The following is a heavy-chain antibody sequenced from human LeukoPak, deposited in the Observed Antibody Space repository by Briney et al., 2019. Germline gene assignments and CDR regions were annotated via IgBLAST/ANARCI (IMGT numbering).Heavy chain of an antibody. CDR1: GYSISSGYY. Sequence: SETLSLTCAVSGYSISSGYYWGWIRQPPGKGLEWIGSIYHSGSIYYNPSLKSRVTISVDTSKNQFSLKLSSVTAADTAVYYCARVGCSSTSCYPRRDYWGQGTLVTVSS. J-gene: IGHJ4*02. V-gene: IGHV4-38-2*01. CDR3: ARVGCSSTSCYPRRDY. D-gene: IGHD2-2*01. CDR2: IYHSGSI.